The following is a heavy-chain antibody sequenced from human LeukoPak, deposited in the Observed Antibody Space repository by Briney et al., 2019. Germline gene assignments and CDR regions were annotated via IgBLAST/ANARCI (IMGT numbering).Heavy chain of an antibody. V-gene: IGHV3-21*01. Sequence: GGSLRLSCAASGFTFSSYSMNWVRQAPGKGLEWVSSISSSSSYIYYADSVKGRFTISRDNAKNSLYLQMNSLRAEDTAVYYRARSSTDLYLGVVPAAMLDYWGQGTLVTVSS. CDR1: GFTFSSYS. D-gene: IGHD2-2*01. J-gene: IGHJ4*02. CDR2: ISSSSSYI. CDR3: ARSSTDLYLGVVPAAMLDY.